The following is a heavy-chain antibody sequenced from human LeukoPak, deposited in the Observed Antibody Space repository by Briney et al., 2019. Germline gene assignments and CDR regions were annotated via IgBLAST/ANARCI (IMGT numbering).Heavy chain of an antibody. V-gene: IGHV4-59*01. CDR2: IYYSGST. J-gene: IGHJ4*02. CDR1: GGSFSGYY. D-gene: IGHD3-22*01. CDR3: ARSSYDSSAGTFDY. Sequence: SETLSLTCAVYGGSFSGYYWSWIRQPPGKGLEWIGYIYYSGSTNYNPSLKSRVTISVDTSKSQFSLKLSSVTAADTAVYYCARSSYDSSAGTFDYWGQGTLVTVSS.